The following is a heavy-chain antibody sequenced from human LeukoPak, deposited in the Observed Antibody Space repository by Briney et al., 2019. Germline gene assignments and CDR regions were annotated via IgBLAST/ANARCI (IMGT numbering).Heavy chain of an antibody. CDR3: AKDSGRYGSGSSYFDY. Sequence: GGSLRLSCAASGFTFSSYEMKWVRQAPGKGLEWVSYISSSGSTIYYADSLKGRFTVSRDNPKNSLYLQMNSLRAEDTALYYCAKDSGRYGSGSSYFDYWGQGTLVTVSS. D-gene: IGHD3-10*01. V-gene: IGHV3-48*03. J-gene: IGHJ4*02. CDR1: GFTFSSYE. CDR2: ISSSGSTI.